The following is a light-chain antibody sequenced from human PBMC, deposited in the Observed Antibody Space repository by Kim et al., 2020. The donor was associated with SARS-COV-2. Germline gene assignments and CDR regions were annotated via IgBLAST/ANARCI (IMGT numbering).Light chain of an antibody. Sequence: DIQMTQSPSSLSASVGDRVTITCRASQGISNSLAWYQQKPGKVPKVLIFAASTLLSGVPSRFSGSGSGTDFTLTSSSLQPEDVATYYCQKYDAAPWTFGQGTKVDIK. CDR2: AAS. CDR3: QKYDAAPWT. J-gene: IGKJ1*01. V-gene: IGKV1-27*01. CDR1: QGISNS.